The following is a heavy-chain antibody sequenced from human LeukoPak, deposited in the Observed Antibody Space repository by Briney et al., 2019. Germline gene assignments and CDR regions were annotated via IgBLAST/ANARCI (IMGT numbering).Heavy chain of an antibody. V-gene: IGHV3-53*01. J-gene: IGHJ4*02. D-gene: IGHD6-19*01. CDR2: IYSGGST. Sequence: GGSLRLSCAASGFTVSSNYMSWVRQAPGKGPEWVSVIYSGGSTYYADSVKGRFTISRDNSKNTLYLQMNSLRAEDTAVYYCARSRIAVAGPLDYWGQGTLVTVSS. CDR3: ARSRIAVAGPLDY. CDR1: GFTVSSNY.